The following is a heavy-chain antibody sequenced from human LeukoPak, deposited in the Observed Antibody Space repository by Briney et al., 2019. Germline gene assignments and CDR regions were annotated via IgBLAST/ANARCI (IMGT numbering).Heavy chain of an antibody. CDR3: CGYNYDTEAFDV. CDR1: GGSFSNYY. V-gene: IGHV4-34*01. CDR2: INHNEKA. D-gene: IGHD3-16*01. Sequence: SGTLSLTCAVYGGSFSNYYWSWFRQPPEKGLEWIGEINHNEKANYRPSLKSRLIISLDTSKNQFSLRLSSVSAADTAVYYCCGYNYDTEAFDVWGRGTLVTVSS. J-gene: IGHJ3*01.